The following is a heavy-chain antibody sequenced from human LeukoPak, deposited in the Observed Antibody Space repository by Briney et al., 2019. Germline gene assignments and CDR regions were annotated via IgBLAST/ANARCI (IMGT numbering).Heavy chain of an antibody. CDR3: ARQDHVDDYYYGMDV. V-gene: IGHV5-51*01. CDR2: IYPGDSDT. D-gene: IGHD5-12*01. CDR1: GYSFTSYW. J-gene: IGHJ6*02. Sequence: GESLKISCKGSGYSFTSYWIGWVRQMPGKGLEWMGIIYPGDSDTRYSPSFQGQVTISADKSISTAYLQWSSLKASDTAMYYCARQDHVDDYYYGMDVWGQGTTVTVSS.